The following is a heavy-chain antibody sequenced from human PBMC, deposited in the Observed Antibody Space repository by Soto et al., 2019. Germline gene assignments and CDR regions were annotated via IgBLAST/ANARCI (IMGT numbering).Heavy chain of an antibody. V-gene: IGHV3-23*01. J-gene: IGHJ4*02. D-gene: IGHD2-2*01. CDR3: AKASYPYCSSTRCYFDY. CDR2: ISGSGGST. Sequence: GGSLRLSCAASGFTFSSYAMSWVRQAPGKGLEWVSAISGSGGSTYYADSVKGRFTISRDNSKNTLYLQMNSLRAEDTAVYYCAKASYPYCSSTRCYFDYWGQGTLVTVSS. CDR1: GFTFSSYA.